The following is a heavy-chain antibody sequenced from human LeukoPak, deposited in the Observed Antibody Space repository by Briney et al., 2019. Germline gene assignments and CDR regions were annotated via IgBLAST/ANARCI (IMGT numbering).Heavy chain of an antibody. CDR2: INPKSGGT. D-gene: IGHD6-19*01. CDR3: ARDLGISGWYAPPLGYFDY. Sequence: GASVNVSCKASGYTFTGYCMHWVLQAPGQGLEWMGWINPKSGGTNHAQKFQGRVTMTRDTSISTTYMELSRLRSDDTAVYYCARDLGISGWYAPPLGYFDYWGQGTLVTVSS. V-gene: IGHV1-2*02. J-gene: IGHJ4*02. CDR1: GYTFTGYC.